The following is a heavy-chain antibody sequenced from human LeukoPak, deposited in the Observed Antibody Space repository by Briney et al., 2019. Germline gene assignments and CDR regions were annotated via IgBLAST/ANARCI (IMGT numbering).Heavy chain of an antibody. D-gene: IGHD3-10*01. CDR1: GFTFSTYT. J-gene: IGHJ4*02. CDR3: VPSPGSGSYRGRGY. Sequence: GGSLRLSCSASGFTFSTYTMNWVRPAPRQAPGKGLEYVSGISSNGGSAYYGNSVKGRFTISRDNSKNTLYLQMSSLRAEDTAVYYCVPSPGSGSYRGRGYWGQGTLVTVSS. V-gene: IGHV3-64D*06. CDR2: ISSNGGSA.